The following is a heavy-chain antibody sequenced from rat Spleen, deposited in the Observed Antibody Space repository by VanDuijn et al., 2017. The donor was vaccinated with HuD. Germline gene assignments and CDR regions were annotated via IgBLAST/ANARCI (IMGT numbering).Heavy chain of an antibody. CDR2: ISPGSGGT. V-gene: IGHV1-57*01. CDR3: AREGFSRLDY. D-gene: IGHD4-4*01. CDR1: GYTFSSYA. Sequence: QVQLQQSGAELAKPGSSVKISCKASGYTFSSYAMHWIKQTTGQALEWTGYISPGSGGTKYNEKFKGKATLTVDKSSSTAYMQLSSLTPVDTAVYYCAREGFSRLDYWGQGVMVTVSS. J-gene: IGHJ2*01.